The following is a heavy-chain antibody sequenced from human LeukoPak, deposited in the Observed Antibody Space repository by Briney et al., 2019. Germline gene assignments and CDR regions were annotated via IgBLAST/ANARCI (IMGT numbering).Heavy chain of an antibody. V-gene: IGHV4-61*02. CDR2: IYITESA. D-gene: IGHD2-2*01. Sequence: PSQTLSLTCTVSGGSISSGSYYWPWIRQPAGKGLEWIGRIYITESANYNSSLESRVTILVDTSKNQFSLKLSSVTAADTAIYYCARSRERICSNPPCYVDLQATWGQGALVTVSP. J-gene: IGHJ4*02. CDR3: ARSRERICSNPPCYVDLQAT. CDR1: GGSISSGSYY.